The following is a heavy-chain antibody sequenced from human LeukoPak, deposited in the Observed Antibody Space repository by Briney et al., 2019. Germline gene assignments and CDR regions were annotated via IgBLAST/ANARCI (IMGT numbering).Heavy chain of an antibody. J-gene: IGHJ2*01. Sequence: IPSETLSLTCTVSGGSISGYFWSWIRQPPGKGLEWIGYVYYSGSTNYNPSLKSRVTISVDTSKNQSSLKLSSVTAADTAVYYCARVYSYYYDSSGYYPGLWYFDLWGRGTLVTVSS. CDR1: GGSISGYF. V-gene: IGHV4-59*01. CDR2: VYYSGST. CDR3: ARVYSYYYDSSGYYPGLWYFDL. D-gene: IGHD3-22*01.